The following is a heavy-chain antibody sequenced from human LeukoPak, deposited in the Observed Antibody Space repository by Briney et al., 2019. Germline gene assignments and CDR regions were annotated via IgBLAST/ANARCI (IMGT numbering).Heavy chain of an antibody. CDR3: ARGSVQLWLNAYYGMDV. CDR1: GGPISSGDYY. V-gene: IGHV4-30-4*01. Sequence: SETLSLTCTVSGGPISSGDYYWSWIRQPPGKGLEWIGYIYYSGSTYYNPSLKSRVTISVDTSKNQFSLKLSSVTAADTAVYYCARGSVQLWLNAYYGMDVWGQGTTVTVSS. D-gene: IGHD5-18*01. J-gene: IGHJ6*02. CDR2: IYYSGST.